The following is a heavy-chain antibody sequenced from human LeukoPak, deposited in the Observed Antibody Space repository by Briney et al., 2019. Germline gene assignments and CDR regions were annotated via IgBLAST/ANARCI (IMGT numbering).Heavy chain of an antibody. CDR1: VGSTSSGSYY. V-gene: IGHV4-61*02. Sequence: SETLSLTCTVSVGSTSSGSYYWSWIRQPAGKGLEWIGRMYTSGSTNYNPSLKSRVITSVDTSKNQFSLKLSSVTAADTAVYYCARVGAAASGYYYYMDVWGKGTTVTISS. J-gene: IGHJ6*03. CDR2: MYTSGST. D-gene: IGHD6-13*01. CDR3: ARVGAAASGYYYYMDV.